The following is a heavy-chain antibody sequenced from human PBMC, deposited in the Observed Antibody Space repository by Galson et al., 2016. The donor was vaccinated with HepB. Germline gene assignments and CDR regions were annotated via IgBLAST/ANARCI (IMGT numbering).Heavy chain of an antibody. Sequence: SLRLSCAASGFTFSSYAMSWVRQAPGKGLEWVSSTSHSSSGAYYADSVKGRFTISRDNSNNTLYLQMNSLRAEDTAVYYCAKVIPSTIIIINALDYWGQGSL. D-gene: IGHD3-16*01. CDR1: GFTFSSYA. CDR2: TSHSSSGA. V-gene: IGHV3-23*01. J-gene: IGHJ4*02. CDR3: AKVIPSTIIIINALDY.